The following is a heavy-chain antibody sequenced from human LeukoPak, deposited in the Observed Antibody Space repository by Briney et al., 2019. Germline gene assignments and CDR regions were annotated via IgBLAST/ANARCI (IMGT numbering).Heavy chain of an antibody. CDR3: ARGSSGSYALYDY. J-gene: IGHJ4*02. D-gene: IGHD1-26*01. V-gene: IGHV1-2*04. Sequence: ASVKVSCKASGYTFTGYYMHWVRQAPGQGLEWMGWINPNSGGTNYEQKFQGWVTMTRDTSISTAYMELSRLRSDDTAVYYCARGSSGSYALYDYWGQGTLVTVSS. CDR1: GYTFTGYY. CDR2: INPNSGGT.